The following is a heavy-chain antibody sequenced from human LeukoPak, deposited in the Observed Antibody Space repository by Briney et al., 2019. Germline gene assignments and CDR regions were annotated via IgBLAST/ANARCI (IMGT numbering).Heavy chain of an antibody. Sequence: GGSLRLSCVASGFTFSNYGMHWVRRAPGKGLEWVAVISYDEINNYYADSVTGLFTISRDNSKNTLYLQMSSLSAEDTGVYYCAKEQLVGRHGFDIWGQGTLVTVSS. CDR1: GFTFSNYG. CDR2: ISYDEINN. D-gene: IGHD6-6*01. J-gene: IGHJ3*02. V-gene: IGHV3-30*18. CDR3: AKEQLVGRHGFDI.